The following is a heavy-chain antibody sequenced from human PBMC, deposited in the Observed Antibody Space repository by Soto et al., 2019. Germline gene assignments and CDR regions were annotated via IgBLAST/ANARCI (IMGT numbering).Heavy chain of an antibody. CDR2: IMPFFGTA. V-gene: IGHV1-69*01. CDR1: GDTFNNYT. CDR3: ARGVAVAGTTPLRFDL. Sequence: QVQLVQSGAEVKKPGSSVTVSCKASGDTFNNYTFNWVRQACGQGLEWMGGIMPFFGTANYAQKFQDRLTISADELTRTAYMELRSLRSEDTAVYFCARGVAVAGTTPLRFDLWGQGTLVTVS. J-gene: IGHJ5*02. D-gene: IGHD6-19*01.